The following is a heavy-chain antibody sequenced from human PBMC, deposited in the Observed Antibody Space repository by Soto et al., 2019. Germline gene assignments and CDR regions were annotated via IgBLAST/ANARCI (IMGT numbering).Heavy chain of an antibody. Sequence: QVQLQESGPGLVKPSQTLSLTCTVSGGSIRSGGYYWSWVRQHPGKGLEWIGYIYYSGSAYYNPSLKSRVTISVDTSKNQFSLNLSSVTAADTAVYYCARTSGYDYFDFWGQGTPVTVSA. J-gene: IGHJ4*02. D-gene: IGHD5-12*01. CDR3: ARTSGYDYFDF. CDR2: IYYSGSA. V-gene: IGHV4-31*03. CDR1: GGSIRSGGYY.